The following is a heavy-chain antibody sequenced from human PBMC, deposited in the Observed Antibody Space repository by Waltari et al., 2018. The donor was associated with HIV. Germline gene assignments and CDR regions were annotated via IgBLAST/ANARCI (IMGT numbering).Heavy chain of an antibody. V-gene: IGHV3-7*01. D-gene: IGHD3-9*01. CDR3: ARSLRDWYGSFDY. J-gene: IGHJ4*02. Sequence: EVQLVESGGGLVQPGGYLRLSCAASGFTFSSYWMSWVRQAPGKGREWGANIKQEGSEKNYVDSVKGRFTISRDSAKNSLYLQMNSLRAEDTAVYYCARSLRDWYGSFDYWGQGTLVTVSS. CDR1: GFTFSSYW. CDR2: IKQEGSEK.